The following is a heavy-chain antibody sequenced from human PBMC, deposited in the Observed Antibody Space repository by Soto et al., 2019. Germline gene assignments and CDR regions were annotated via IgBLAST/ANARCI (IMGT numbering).Heavy chain of an antibody. CDR2: ISYDGSNK. Sequence: GGSLRLSCAASGFTFSSYAMHWVRQAPGKGLEWVAVISYDGSNKYYADSVKGRFTISRDNSKNTLYLQMNSLRAEDTAVYYCARAYDSSPVNIGLDYWGQGTLVTVSS. D-gene: IGHD3-22*01. CDR3: ARAYDSSPVNIGLDY. V-gene: IGHV3-30-3*01. CDR1: GFTFSSYA. J-gene: IGHJ4*02.